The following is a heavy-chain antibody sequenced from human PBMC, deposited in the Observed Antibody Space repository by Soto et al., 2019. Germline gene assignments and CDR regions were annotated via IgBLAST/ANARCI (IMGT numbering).Heavy chain of an antibody. CDR1: GGTFSSYA. Sequence: SVKVSCKASGGTFSSYAISWVRQAPGQGLEWMGGIIPIFGTANYAQKFQGRVTITADESTSTAYMELSSLRSEDTAVYYCARGTTVVIGYYYYGMDAWAQGTTVTVSS. CDR2: IIPIFGTA. V-gene: IGHV1-69*13. CDR3: ARGTTVVIGYYYYGMDA. J-gene: IGHJ6*02. D-gene: IGHD4-17*01.